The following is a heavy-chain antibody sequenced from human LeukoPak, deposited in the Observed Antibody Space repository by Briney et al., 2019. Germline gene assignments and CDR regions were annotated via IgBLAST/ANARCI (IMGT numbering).Heavy chain of an antibody. D-gene: IGHD3-22*01. CDR3: ARAHDPFYDGSGYYPLDY. V-gene: IGHV1-46*01. J-gene: IGHJ4*02. CDR1: GYTLTELS. Sequence: ASVKVSCKVSGYTLTELSMHWVRQAPGQGLEWMGIINPSGGSTSYAQKFQGRVTMTRDTSTSTVYMELSSLRSEDTAVYYCARAHDPFYDGSGYYPLDYWGQGTLVTVSS. CDR2: INPSGGST.